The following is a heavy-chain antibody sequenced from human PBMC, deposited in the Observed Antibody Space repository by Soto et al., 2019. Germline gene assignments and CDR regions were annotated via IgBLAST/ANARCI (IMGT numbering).Heavy chain of an antibody. D-gene: IGHD2-15*01. J-gene: IGHJ5*02. CDR1: GGSISSYY. V-gene: IGHV4-59*01. CDR3: ARDVGCGGSYYGEWFDP. CDR2: IYYSGST. Sequence: QVQLQESGPGLVKPSETLSLTCTVSGGSISSYYWSWIRQPPGKGLEWIGHIYYSGSTNYNPSLNSLRTLPVDTSKNQFSLKLSSVTAADTAVYYCARDVGCGGSYYGEWFDPWGQGTLVTVSS.